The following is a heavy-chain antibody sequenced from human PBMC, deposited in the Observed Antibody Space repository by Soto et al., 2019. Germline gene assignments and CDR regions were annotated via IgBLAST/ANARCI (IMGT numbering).Heavy chain of an antibody. CDR3: ALGVYGSGNYDPGPAAFDI. J-gene: IGHJ3*02. D-gene: IGHD3-10*01. Sequence: QVQLEQSGAEVKKPGSSVKVYCNASGGTLSDHGVAWLRQYPGQGLAWMGGTLPVFNTAKYAQKFQGRGTVTADKFTNIAYMALSSLRSEDTAFSVCALGVYGSGNYDPGPAAFDIGGQGKMVIFSS. V-gene: IGHV1-69*06. CDR2: TLPVFNTA. CDR1: GGTLSDHG.